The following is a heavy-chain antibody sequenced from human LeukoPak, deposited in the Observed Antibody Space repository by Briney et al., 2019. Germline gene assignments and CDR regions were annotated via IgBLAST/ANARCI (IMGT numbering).Heavy chain of an antibody. CDR1: GFSVSNNY. CDR2: ISSAGGT. CDR3: AKDRPWSH. Sequence: GGSLRLSCVTSGFSVSNNYMSWVRQAPGKGLEWVSVISSAGGTYYADSVKARFTISRDISKNTLYLQMNSLRAEDTAVYYCAKDRPWSHWGQGTLVTVSS. V-gene: IGHV3-66*01. J-gene: IGHJ4*02. D-gene: IGHD2-8*02.